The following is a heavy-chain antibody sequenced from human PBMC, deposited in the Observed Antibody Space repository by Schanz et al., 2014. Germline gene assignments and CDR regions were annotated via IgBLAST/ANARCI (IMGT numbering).Heavy chain of an antibody. CDR2: IQHDGSNK. D-gene: IGHD2-21*01. Sequence: QVQLVESGGGVVQPGGSLRLSCAASAFTFSIYGMHWVRQTPDKGLEWVAFIQHDGSNKYYADSVKGRFSISRDNSKNTLYLEMNSLRPEDTAVYYCAKDHAVVIAAHRFDNWGQGTLVTVSS. CDR1: AFTFSIYG. J-gene: IGHJ5*02. V-gene: IGHV3-30*02. CDR3: AKDHAVVIAAHRFDN.